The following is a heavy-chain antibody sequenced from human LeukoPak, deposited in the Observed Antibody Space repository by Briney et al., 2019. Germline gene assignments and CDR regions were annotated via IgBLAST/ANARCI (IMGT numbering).Heavy chain of an antibody. Sequence: ASVKVSCKASGYTFTGYYMHWVRQAPGQGLEWMGWINPNSGGTNYAQKFQGRVTMTRDTSISTAYMELSRLRSDDTAVYYCARVGYSYGWPSDGMDVWGQGITVTVSS. CDR3: ARVGYSYGWPSDGMDV. D-gene: IGHD5-18*01. J-gene: IGHJ6*02. CDR1: GYTFTGYY. CDR2: INPNSGGT. V-gene: IGHV1-2*02.